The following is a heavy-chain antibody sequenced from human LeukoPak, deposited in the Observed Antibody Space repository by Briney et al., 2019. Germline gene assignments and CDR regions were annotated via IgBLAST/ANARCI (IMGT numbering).Heavy chain of an antibody. CDR1: GFPFSSYA. V-gene: IGHV3-23*01. J-gene: IGHJ4*02. D-gene: IGHD3-22*01. Sequence: GGSLTHSCAASGFPFSSYAMSWVRQAPGRALEWVSAVSGSGGTTYYADSVKGRFTISRDNSKNTLYLQMNSLRAEDTAVYYCAKSDYYDSSGHPSSFEYSGQGTLLSHSS. CDR2: VSGSGGTT. CDR3: AKSDYYDSSGHPSSFEY.